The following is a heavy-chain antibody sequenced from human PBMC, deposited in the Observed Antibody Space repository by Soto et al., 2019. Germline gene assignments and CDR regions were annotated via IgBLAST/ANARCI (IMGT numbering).Heavy chain of an antibody. CDR1: GGTFSSYA. J-gene: IGHJ4*02. V-gene: IGHV1-69*01. D-gene: IGHD1-26*01. CDR2: IIHIFGTA. Sequence: QVQLVQSGAEVKKPGSSVKVSCKASGGTFSSYAISWVRQAPGQGLEWMGGIIHIFGTANYAQKFQGRVTITADESTSKAYMEPSSLRSVDTAVYYCAREKGLGATFSGGDYFDYWGQGPLVTVSS. CDR3: AREKGLGATFSGGDYFDY.